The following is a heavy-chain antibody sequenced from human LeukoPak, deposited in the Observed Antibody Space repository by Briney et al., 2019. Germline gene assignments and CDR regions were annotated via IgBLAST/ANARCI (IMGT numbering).Heavy chain of an antibody. CDR3: ARDGEGGRWLQKRGPYFDY. J-gene: IGHJ4*02. Sequence: ASVKVSCKASGGTFSSYAISWVRQAPGQGLEWMGGIIPIFGTANYAQKFQGRVTITTDESTSTAYMELSSLRSEDTAVYYCARDGEGGRWLQKRGPYFDYWGQGTLVTVSS. CDR2: IIPIFGTA. V-gene: IGHV1-69*05. CDR1: GGTFSSYA. D-gene: IGHD5-24*01.